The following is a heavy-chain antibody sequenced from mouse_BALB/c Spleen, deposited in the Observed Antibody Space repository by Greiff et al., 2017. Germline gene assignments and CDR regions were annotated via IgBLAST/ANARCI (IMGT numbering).Heavy chain of an antibody. CDR3: ARGFHYYGSSFYAMDY. CDR2: ISSGGST. J-gene: IGHJ4*01. CDR1: GFTFSSYA. Sequence: DVHLVESGGGLVKPGGSLKLSCAASGFTFSSYAMSWVRQTPEKRLEWVASISSGGSTYYPDSVKGRFTISRDNARNILYLQMSSLRSEDTAMYYCARGFHYYGSSFYAMDYWGQGTSVTVSS. V-gene: IGHV5-6-5*01. D-gene: IGHD1-1*01.